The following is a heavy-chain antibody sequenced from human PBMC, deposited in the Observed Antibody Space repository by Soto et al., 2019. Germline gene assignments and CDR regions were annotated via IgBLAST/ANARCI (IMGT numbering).Heavy chain of an antibody. CDR3: ARDLTVGWFDP. D-gene: IGHD4-17*01. J-gene: IGHJ5*02. Sequence: QVQLVQSGAEVKKPVASVKVSCKASGYTFTSYGISWVRQAPGQGLEWMGWISAYNGNTKYAQKLQGRVTMTTDTSTRTAYMELRSLRSGDTAVYYCARDLTVGWFDPWGQGTLVTVSS. V-gene: IGHV1-18*01. CDR2: ISAYNGNT. CDR1: GYTFTSYG.